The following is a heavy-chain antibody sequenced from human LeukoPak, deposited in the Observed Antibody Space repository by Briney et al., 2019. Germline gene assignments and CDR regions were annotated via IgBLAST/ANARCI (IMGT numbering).Heavy chain of an antibody. D-gene: IGHD1-26*01. CDR1: GYTFTSYD. Sequence: GASVKVSCKTSGYTFTSYDINRVRPATGQGGEWMGWMNPNSGNTGYAQKFQGRVTMTRNTSISTAYMELSSLRSEDTAVYYCARSWVVGAQGGFDYWGQGTLVTVSS. V-gene: IGHV1-8*01. CDR2: MNPNSGNT. CDR3: ARSWVVGAQGGFDY. J-gene: IGHJ4*02.